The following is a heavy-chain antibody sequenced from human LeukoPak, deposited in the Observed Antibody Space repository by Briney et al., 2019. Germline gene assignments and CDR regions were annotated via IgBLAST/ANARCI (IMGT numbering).Heavy chain of an antibody. Sequence: GASVKVSCKASGCTFTDYYMHWVRQAPGQGLEWMGWIHPNSGGTNYAQKFQGRVTMTRDTSISTAYMELSSLRFEDTAVYYCARIVPTPSWGQGTLVTVSS. J-gene: IGHJ5*02. V-gene: IGHV1-2*02. D-gene: IGHD2-15*01. CDR3: ARIVPTPS. CDR2: IHPNSGGT. CDR1: GCTFTDYY.